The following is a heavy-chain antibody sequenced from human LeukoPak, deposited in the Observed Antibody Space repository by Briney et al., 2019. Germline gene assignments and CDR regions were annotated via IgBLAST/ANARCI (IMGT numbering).Heavy chain of an antibody. CDR3: ARDVDLVVAGATNWFDP. J-gene: IGHJ5*02. V-gene: IGHV4-61*02. D-gene: IGHD2-15*01. CDR2: MYASGTT. Sequence: SETLSLTCTVSGASVSSGGHFWSWLRQPAGKGLEWIGRMYASGTTDYNPSLWSRVAISLDPSQNQFSLELSSVTAEDTAVYYCARDVDLVVAGATNWFDPWGQGILVTVSS. CDR1: GASVSSGGHF.